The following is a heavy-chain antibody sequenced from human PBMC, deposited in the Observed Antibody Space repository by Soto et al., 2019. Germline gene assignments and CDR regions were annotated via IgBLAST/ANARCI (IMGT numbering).Heavy chain of an antibody. Sequence: QVQLVESGGGVVQPGRSLRLSCAASGFPFSNYTMHWVRQAPGKGLEWVALISYDEIDKYFADAVKGRFTISRDNSKNTLYLQMDSLRAEDTAVYYCAGRSGSSDYWGRGTLVTVSS. J-gene: IGHJ4*02. D-gene: IGHD3-10*01. V-gene: IGHV3-30*04. CDR2: ISYDEIDK. CDR3: AGRSGSSDY. CDR1: GFPFSNYT.